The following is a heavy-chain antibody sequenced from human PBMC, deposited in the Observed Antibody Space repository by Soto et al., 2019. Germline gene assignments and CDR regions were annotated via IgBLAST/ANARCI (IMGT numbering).Heavy chain of an antibody. CDR1: GGSFSGLY. CDR3: ARLAHRAPFDY. J-gene: IGHJ4*02. Sequence: QVQLQQWGAGLLKPSETLSLTCAVYGGSFSGLYWSWIRQPPGKGLEWIGEINHSGSTNYNPSLKSRVTISVDTSKNQFSLKLSSVTAADTAVYYCARLAHRAPFDYWGQGTLVTVSS. V-gene: IGHV4-34*01. CDR2: INHSGST.